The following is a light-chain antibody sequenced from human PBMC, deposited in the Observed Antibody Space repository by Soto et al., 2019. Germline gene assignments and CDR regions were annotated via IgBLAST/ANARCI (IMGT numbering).Light chain of an antibody. V-gene: IGKV1-5*03. CDR2: KAS. CDR1: QSISSW. CDR3: QQYNSYSYT. Sequence: DIQMTQSPSTLSASLGDRVTITCLASQSISSWLSWYQQKPGKAPKLMIYKASSLESGVPSRLSGSGSGKEFPITISSLQPDDFATYYCQQYNSYSYTFGQGTKVAIK. J-gene: IGKJ2*01.